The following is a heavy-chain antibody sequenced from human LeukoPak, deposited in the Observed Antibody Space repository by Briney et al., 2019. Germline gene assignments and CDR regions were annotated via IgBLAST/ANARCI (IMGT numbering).Heavy chain of an antibody. J-gene: IGHJ4*02. CDR3: ARDGVLGDGYNQWYFDY. Sequence: GGSLRLSCATSGFTFSSYWMSWVRQAPGKGLEWVANIYLDGSEKYYVNSVRGRFTITRDNAKKSLYLQMNSLSAEDTAGYYCARDGVLGDGYNQWYFDYWGQGTPVTVSS. CDR2: IYLDGSEK. D-gene: IGHD5-24*01. V-gene: IGHV3-7*01. CDR1: GFTFSSYW.